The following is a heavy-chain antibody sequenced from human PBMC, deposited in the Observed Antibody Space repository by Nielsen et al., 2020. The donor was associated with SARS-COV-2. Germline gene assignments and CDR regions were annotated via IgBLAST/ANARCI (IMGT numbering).Heavy chain of an antibody. Sequence: SQTLSLTCAIFGDSVSSNSAAWNWIRQSPSRGLEWLGRTYYRSKWYNDYAVSVKSRITINPDTSKNQFSLQLNSVTPEDTAVYYCARDLRGEYSSGHGWFDPWGQGTLVTVSS. CDR1: GDSVSSNSAA. D-gene: IGHD6-19*01. CDR3: ARDLRGEYSSGHGWFDP. J-gene: IGHJ5*02. CDR2: TYYRSKWYN. V-gene: IGHV6-1*01.